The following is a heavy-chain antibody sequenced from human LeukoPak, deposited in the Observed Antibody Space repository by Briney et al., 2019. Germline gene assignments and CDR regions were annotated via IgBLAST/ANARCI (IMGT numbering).Heavy chain of an antibody. D-gene: IGHD6-6*01. V-gene: IGHV4-4*07. CDR2: IYTTGTA. Sequence: SETLSLTCIISGGSIGPYYWSWIRQAAGKGPEWIGRIYTTGTADYNPSLKGRVFLSVDTSKNQFSLKVTSVTAADTAVYYCARTYSSSSLFDYWGQGTLVTVSS. CDR1: GGSIGPYY. J-gene: IGHJ4*02. CDR3: ARTYSSSSLFDY.